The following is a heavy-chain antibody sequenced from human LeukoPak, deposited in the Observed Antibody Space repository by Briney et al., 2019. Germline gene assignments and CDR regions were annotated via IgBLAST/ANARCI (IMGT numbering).Heavy chain of an antibody. Sequence: ASAKVSCKASGYTFTGYYMHWVRQAPGQGLEWMGRINPNSGGTNYAQKFQGRVTMTRDTSISTAYMELSRLRSDDTAVYYCARDRGTTVTPLGFYYYYMDVWGKGTTVTVSS. J-gene: IGHJ6*03. D-gene: IGHD4-11*01. CDR3: ARDRGTTVTPLGFYYYYMDV. CDR1: GYTFTGYY. CDR2: INPNSGGT. V-gene: IGHV1-2*06.